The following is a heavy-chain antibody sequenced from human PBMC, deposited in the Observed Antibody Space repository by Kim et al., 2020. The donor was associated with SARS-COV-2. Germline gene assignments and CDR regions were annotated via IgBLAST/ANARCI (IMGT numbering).Heavy chain of an antibody. CDR1: GGSISSYY. D-gene: IGHD2-15*01. CDR3: ARDGRLKGGYCSGGSCRNWFDP. Sequence: SETLSLTCTVSGGSISSYYWSWIRQPAGKGLEWIGRIYTSGSTNYNPSLKSRVTMSVDTSKNQFSLKLSSVTAADTAVYYCARDGRLKGGYCSGGSCRNWFDPWGQGTLVTVSS. CDR2: IYTSGST. V-gene: IGHV4-4*07. J-gene: IGHJ5*02.